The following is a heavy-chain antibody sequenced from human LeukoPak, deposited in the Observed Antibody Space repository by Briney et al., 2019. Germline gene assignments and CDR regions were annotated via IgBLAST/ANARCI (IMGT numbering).Heavy chain of an antibody. Sequence: ASVKVSCKASGYTFTSYGISWVRQAPGQGLEGMGWISAYNGNTNYAQKLQGRVTMTTDTSTSTAYMELRSLRSDDTAVYYCARGQRRGYSSSWYGAFDIWGQGTMVTVSS. D-gene: IGHD6-13*01. CDR2: ISAYNGNT. CDR1: GYTFTSYG. CDR3: ARGQRRGYSSSWYGAFDI. V-gene: IGHV1-18*01. J-gene: IGHJ3*02.